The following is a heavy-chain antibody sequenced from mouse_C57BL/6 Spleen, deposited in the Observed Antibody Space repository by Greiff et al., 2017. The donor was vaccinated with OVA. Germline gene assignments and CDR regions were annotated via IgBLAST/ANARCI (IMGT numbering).Heavy chain of an antibody. CDR2: IYPSDSET. D-gene: IGHD3-2*02. CDR1: GYTFTSYW. V-gene: IGHV1-61*01. J-gene: IGHJ2*01. Sequence: QVQLQQPGAELVRPGSSVKLSCKASGYTFTSYWMDWVKQRPGQGLEWIGNIYPSDSETHYNQKFKDKATLTVDKSSSTAYMQLSSLTSEDSAVYYCARGGSSGYVYYFDYWGQGTTLTVSS. CDR3: ARGGSSGYVYYFDY.